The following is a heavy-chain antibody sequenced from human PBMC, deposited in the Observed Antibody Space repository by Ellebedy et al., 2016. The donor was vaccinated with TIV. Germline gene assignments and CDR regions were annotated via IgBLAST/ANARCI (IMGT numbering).Heavy chain of an antibody. J-gene: IGHJ4*02. CDR1: GFTFDDYG. CDR2: INWNGGST. CDR3: ARRAGGGTYLDS. D-gene: IGHD3-16*01. V-gene: IGHV3-20*04. Sequence: GESLKISCAASGFTFDDYGMSWVCQAPGKGLEWVSGINWNGGSTGYADPVKGRFTISRDNAKNSLYLQINSLRAEDTALYYCARRAGGGTYLDSWGQGTLVTVSS.